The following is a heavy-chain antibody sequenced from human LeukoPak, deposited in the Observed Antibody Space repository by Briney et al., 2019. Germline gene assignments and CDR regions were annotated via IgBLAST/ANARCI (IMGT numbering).Heavy chain of an antibody. CDR3: ARTHCGGDCYYSYFDY. CDR1: GYSFTTYW. Sequence: TGESLKISCKGSGYSFTTYWIGWVRQMPGKGLEWMGIIYPGDSDTRYSPSFQGQVTISADKSISTAYLQWSSLKASDTAMYYCARTHCGGDCYYSYFDYWGQGTLVTVSS. V-gene: IGHV5-51*01. J-gene: IGHJ4*02. D-gene: IGHD2-21*02. CDR2: IYPGDSDT.